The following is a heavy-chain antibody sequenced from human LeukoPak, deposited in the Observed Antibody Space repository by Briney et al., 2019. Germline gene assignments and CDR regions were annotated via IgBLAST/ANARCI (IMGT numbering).Heavy chain of an antibody. J-gene: IGHJ6*02. V-gene: IGHV4-61*02. CDR1: GGSISSGSYY. CDR2: IYTSGST. Sequence: SQTLSLTCTVSGGSISSGSYYWSWIRQPAGKGLEWIGRIYTSGSTNYNPSLKSRVTISVDRSKNQFSLKLSSVTAADTAVYYCARANCSSTSCYPYYYYGMDVWGQGTTVTVSS. CDR3: ARANCSSTSCYPYYYYGMDV. D-gene: IGHD2-2*01.